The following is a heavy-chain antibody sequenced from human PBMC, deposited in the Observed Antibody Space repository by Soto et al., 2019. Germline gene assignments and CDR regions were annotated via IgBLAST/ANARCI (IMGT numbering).Heavy chain of an antibody. CDR3: AHGSGWLFDH. J-gene: IGHJ4*02. CDR1: GFSLSSTAVG. CDR2: MYWNDDN. V-gene: IGHV2-5*01. D-gene: IGHD3-22*01. Sequence: QITLKESGPTLVRPTQTLTLTCTFSGFSLSSTAVGVGWIRQAPGQAPEWLALMYWNDDNHYSPPLKSRLTLTKDTSNNQVVLTMTNVDSVDKATYYCAHGSGWLFDHWGQGSLVTVTS.